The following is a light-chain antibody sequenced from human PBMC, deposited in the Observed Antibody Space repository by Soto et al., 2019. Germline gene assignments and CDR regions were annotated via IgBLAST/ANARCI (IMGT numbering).Light chain of an antibody. Sequence: IQITHSPSSLSGSVGDRVTISCRASQGISTYLNWYQQKPGKAPKLLIYAASSLQSGVPSRFSGSESETDFTLTISSLQPEDFANYSCQQSYSTTWTFGQGTKVDIK. V-gene: IGKV1-39*01. CDR1: QGISTY. CDR3: QQSYSTTWT. J-gene: IGKJ1*01. CDR2: AAS.